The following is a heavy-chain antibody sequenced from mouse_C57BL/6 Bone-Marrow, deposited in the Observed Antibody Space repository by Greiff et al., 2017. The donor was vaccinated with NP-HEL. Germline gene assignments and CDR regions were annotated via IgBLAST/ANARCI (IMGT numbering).Heavy chain of an antibody. V-gene: IGHV10-1*01. CDR2: IRSKSNNYAT. CDR1: GFSFNTYA. D-gene: IGHD2-4*01. Sequence: EVKLMESGGGLVQPKGSLKLSCAASGFSFNTYAMNWVRQAPGKGLEWVARIRSKSNNYATYYADSVKDRFTISRDDSESMLYLQMNNLKTEDTAMYYCVRHFYYDYDWYFDVWGTGTTVTVSS. CDR3: VRHFYYDYDWYFDV. J-gene: IGHJ1*03.